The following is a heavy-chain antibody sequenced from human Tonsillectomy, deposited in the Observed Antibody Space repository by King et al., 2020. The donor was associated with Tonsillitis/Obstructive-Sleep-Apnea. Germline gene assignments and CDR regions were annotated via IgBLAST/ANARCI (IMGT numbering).Heavy chain of an antibody. CDR2: ISYDGSNK. Sequence: VQLVVSGGGVVQPGRSLRLSCAASGFTFSSYGMHWVRQAPGKGLEWVAVISYDGSNKNYVDSVKGRFTISRDNSKNTLYLQMNSLIAEDTAVYYCAKGPPSNYYYSSGPKRNTPEYYFDFWGQGTLVTVSS. J-gene: IGHJ4*02. CDR3: AKGPPSNYYYSSGPKRNTPEYYFDF. D-gene: IGHD3-22*01. V-gene: IGHV3-30*18. CDR1: GFTFSSYG.